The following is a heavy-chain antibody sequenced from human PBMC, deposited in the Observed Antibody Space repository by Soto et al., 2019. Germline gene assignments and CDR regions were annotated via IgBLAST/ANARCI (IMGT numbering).Heavy chain of an antibody. CDR3: ARGVAGSGFDL. CDR1: GDSVSSNTAA. Sequence: SQTLSLTCAISGDSVSSNTAAWNWIRSSPSRGLEWLGRTYYRSNWRHDYAVSVKSRITVNPDTSKNHLSLQLNSVTPDDTAVYYCARGVAGSGFDLWGQGTLATVSS. J-gene: IGHJ4*02. V-gene: IGHV6-1*01. CDR2: TYYRSNWRH. D-gene: IGHD6-19*01.